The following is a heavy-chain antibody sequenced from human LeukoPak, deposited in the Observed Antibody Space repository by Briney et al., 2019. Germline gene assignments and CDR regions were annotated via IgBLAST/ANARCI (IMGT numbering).Heavy chain of an antibody. V-gene: IGHV3-23*01. D-gene: IGHD3-10*01. J-gene: IGHJ4*02. CDR1: GFTFSTYA. Sequence: PGGPLRLSCAASGFTFSTYAMSWVRKAPGKGLEGVSSISGSGGFTYYADSLKGRFTISRDNPKNTLYLQMNSLRAEDTAVYYCAKHKGSGSYYLYPFEYWGQGTRVTVS. CDR2: ISGSGGFT. CDR3: AKHKGSGSYYLYPFEY.